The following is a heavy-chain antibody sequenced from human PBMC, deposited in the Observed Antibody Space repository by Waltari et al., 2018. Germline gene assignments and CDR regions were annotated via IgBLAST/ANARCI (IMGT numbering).Heavy chain of an antibody. D-gene: IGHD3-10*01. CDR1: GGSFSGYY. CDR2: INHSGST. Sequence: QVQLQQWGAGLLKPSETLSLTCAVYGGSFSGYYWSWIRQHPGKGLEWIGEINHSGSTNYNPHLKRRVTISVDTSKTQFSLKLSSVTAADTAVYYCAGGDGSGSYSGIDYWGQGTLVTVSS. CDR3: AGGDGSGSYSGIDY. V-gene: IGHV4-34*01. J-gene: IGHJ4*02.